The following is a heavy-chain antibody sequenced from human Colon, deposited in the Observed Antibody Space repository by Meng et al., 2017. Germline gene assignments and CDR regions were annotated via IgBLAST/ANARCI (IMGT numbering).Heavy chain of an antibody. CDR3: AREDGSIGFTPAGQ. J-gene: IGHJ1*01. Sequence: PRRESGPGLVNPSGTLSLTCAVSGGSISSTNWWSWIRQPPGKGLEWIGEISQSGSSNYNPSLKSRVTMSLDKFKNHFFLNLSSVSAADTAVYYCAREDGSIGFTPAGQWGQGTLVTVSS. V-gene: IGHV4-4*02. CDR2: ISQSGSS. CDR1: GGSISSTNW. D-gene: IGHD1-26*01.